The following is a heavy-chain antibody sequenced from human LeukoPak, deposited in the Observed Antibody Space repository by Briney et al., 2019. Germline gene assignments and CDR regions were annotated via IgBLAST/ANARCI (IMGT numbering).Heavy chain of an antibody. CDR2: IYYSGST. D-gene: IGHD5-24*01. J-gene: IGHJ4*02. CDR1: GGSISSYY. CDR3: ASLDVYNKGGDY. Sequence: SEPLSLTWTVSGGSISSYYWSWIRQPPGKGLEWMGYIYYSGSTNYNHSLKSRVTISVDTSKNQFSLKLSSVTAADTAVYYCASLDVYNKGGDYWGQGTLFTVSS. V-gene: IGHV4-59*08.